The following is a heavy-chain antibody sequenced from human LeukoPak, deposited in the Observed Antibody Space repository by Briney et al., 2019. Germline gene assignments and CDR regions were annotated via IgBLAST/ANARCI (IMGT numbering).Heavy chain of an antibody. CDR2: ISSSSTI. V-gene: IGHV3-48*02. CDR3: ARDPNALDY. J-gene: IGHJ4*02. CDR1: GFTFSSYA. Sequence: HTGGSLRLSCAASGFTFSSYAMNWVRQAPGKGLEWVSYISSSSTIYYADSVKGRFTISRDNAKNSLYLQMNSLRDEDTAVYYCARDPNALDYWGQGTLVTVSS.